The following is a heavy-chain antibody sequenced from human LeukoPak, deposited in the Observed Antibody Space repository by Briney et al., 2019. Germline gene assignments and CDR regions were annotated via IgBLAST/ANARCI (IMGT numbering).Heavy chain of an antibody. CDR2: IWYDGSNK. D-gene: IGHD6-19*01. Sequence: GGSLRLSCAASGFTFRNHGMHWVRQAPGKGLEWVAVIWYDGSNKYYADSVKGRFTVSRDNSKNTLYLQMNSLRAEDTAVYYCARDRSVDYFDYWGQGILVTASS. CDR1: GFTFRNHG. J-gene: IGHJ4*02. CDR3: ARDRSVDYFDY. V-gene: IGHV3-33*01.